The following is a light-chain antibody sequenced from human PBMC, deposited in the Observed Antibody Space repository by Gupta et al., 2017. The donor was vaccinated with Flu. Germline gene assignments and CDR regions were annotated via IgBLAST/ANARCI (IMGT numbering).Light chain of an antibody. CDR2: SIT. Sequence: SSNRGAGYAVHWYHHLPGADPKLLIYSITSRRTGVPDRFSAAKFGTSASLANTGLQAEDGADYYWQSYDTSLSGWVFGGGTKLTVL. CDR1: SSNRGAGYA. CDR3: QSYDTSLSGWV. V-gene: IGLV1-40*01. J-gene: IGLJ3*02.